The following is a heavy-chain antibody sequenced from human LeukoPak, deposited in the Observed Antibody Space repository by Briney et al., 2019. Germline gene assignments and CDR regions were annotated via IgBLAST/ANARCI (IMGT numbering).Heavy chain of an antibody. Sequence: GGSLRLSCAASGFTFSSYGMHWVRQAPGKGLEWVSAIGTAGDTYYPGSVKGRFTISRENAKNSLYLQMNSLRAGDTAVYYCARAYSSSSGLDYWGQGTLVTVSS. D-gene: IGHD6-6*01. CDR2: IGTAGDT. J-gene: IGHJ4*02. CDR3: ARAYSSSSGLDY. CDR1: GFTFSSYG. V-gene: IGHV3-13*01.